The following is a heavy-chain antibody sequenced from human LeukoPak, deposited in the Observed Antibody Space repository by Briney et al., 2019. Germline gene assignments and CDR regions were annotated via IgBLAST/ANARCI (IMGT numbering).Heavy chain of an antibody. CDR3: ARGWPSVPVVPAAMSDYYYYMDV. Sequence: PGGSLRLSCAASGFTFSSYSMNWVRQAPGKGLEWVSGINWNGGSTGYADSVKGRFTISRDNAKNSLYLQMNSLRAEDTALYYCARGWPSVPVVPAAMSDYYYYMDVWGKGTTVTVSS. CDR1: GFTFSSYS. V-gene: IGHV3-20*04. CDR2: INWNGGST. D-gene: IGHD2-2*01. J-gene: IGHJ6*03.